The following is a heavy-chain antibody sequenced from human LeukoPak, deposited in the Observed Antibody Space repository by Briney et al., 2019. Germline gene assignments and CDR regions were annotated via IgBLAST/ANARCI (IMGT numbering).Heavy chain of an antibody. CDR3: ARDAEWAFDY. CDR1: GFTFRNLG. V-gene: IGHV3-30*02. J-gene: IGHJ4*02. CDR2: VENDGRTK. D-gene: IGHD1-14*01. Sequence: GGSLRLSCAASGFTFRNLGMHWVRQAPGKGLEWVAFVENDGRTKYYADSVKGQFTISRDNSKNMMYLQMNSLRPEDTAVYYCARDAEWAFDYWGQGTLVTVSS.